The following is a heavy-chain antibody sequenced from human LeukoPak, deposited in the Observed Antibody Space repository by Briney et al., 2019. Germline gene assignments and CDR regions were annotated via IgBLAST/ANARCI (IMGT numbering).Heavy chain of an antibody. D-gene: IGHD3-22*01. V-gene: IGHV3-23*01. CDR3: AKAGHPSLAYYYDSSGYYYPFDY. CDR2: ISGSSGNT. CDR1: GFTFNSYA. Sequence: GGSLRLSCAASGFTFNSYAMSWVRQAPGKGLEWVSAISGSSGNTYYADSVKGRFTISRDNSKNTLYLQMNSLRAEDTAVYYCAKAGHPSLAYYYDSSGYYYPFDYWGQGTLVTVSS. J-gene: IGHJ4*02.